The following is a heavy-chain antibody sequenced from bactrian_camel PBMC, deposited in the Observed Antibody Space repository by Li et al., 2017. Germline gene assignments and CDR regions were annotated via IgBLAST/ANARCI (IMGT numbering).Heavy chain of an antibody. CDR2: LNSGGDRT. Sequence: VQLVESGGGLVQPGGSLSLSCAASGFAASSYAMSWVRQAPGKGLEWVSGLNSGGDRTYYADSVKGRFTISKDNAQNTLYLQMNGPKVEDTGMYYCAADVESLYGCPSDAAGDYGSWGQGTQVTVS. CDR1: GFAASSYA. J-gene: IGHJ6*01. D-gene: IGHD6*01. CDR3: AADVESLYGCPSDAAGDYGS. V-gene: IGHV3S31*01.